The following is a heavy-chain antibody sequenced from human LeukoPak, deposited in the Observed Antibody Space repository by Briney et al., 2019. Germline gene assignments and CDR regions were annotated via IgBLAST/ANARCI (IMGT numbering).Heavy chain of an antibody. V-gene: IGHV3-20*04. D-gene: IGHD2-2*01. CDR3: ARDRGYCSSTSCYFDY. Sequence: GGSLRLSCAASGFTFDDYGMSWVRQAPGKGLEWVSGINWNGGSTGYADSVKGRFTISRDNAKNSLYLQMNSLRAEDTALYYCARDRGYCSSTSCYFDYWGQGTLVTVSS. CDR1: GFTFDDYG. CDR2: INWNGGST. J-gene: IGHJ4*02.